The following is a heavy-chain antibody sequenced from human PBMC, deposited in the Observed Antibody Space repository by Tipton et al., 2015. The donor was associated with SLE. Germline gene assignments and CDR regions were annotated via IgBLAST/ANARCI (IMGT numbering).Heavy chain of an antibody. Sequence: GSLRLSCAASGFTFSSYSMNWVRQAPGKGPEWVSYISSSSSTIYYADSVKGRFTISRDNSKNMVNLQMNSLRAEDTAVYYCGTTSSDYGMDVWGQGTTVTVSS. J-gene: IGHJ6*02. CDR1: GFTFSSYS. V-gene: IGHV3-48*01. CDR2: ISSSSSTI. CDR3: GTTSSDYGMDV. D-gene: IGHD3-22*01.